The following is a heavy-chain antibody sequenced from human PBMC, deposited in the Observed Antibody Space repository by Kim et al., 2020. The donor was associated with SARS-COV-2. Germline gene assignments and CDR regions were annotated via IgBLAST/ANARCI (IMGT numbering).Heavy chain of an antibody. CDR1: GFTFSSYS. Sequence: GGSLRLSCAASGFTFSSYSMNWVRQAPGKGLEWVSSISSSSSYIYYADSVKGRFTISRDNAKNSLYLQMNSLRAEDTAVYYCARDRSRTYYYDSSGPLDYWGQGTLVTVSS. D-gene: IGHD3-22*01. J-gene: IGHJ4*02. CDR3: ARDRSRTYYYDSSGPLDY. V-gene: IGHV3-21*01. CDR2: ISSSSSYI.